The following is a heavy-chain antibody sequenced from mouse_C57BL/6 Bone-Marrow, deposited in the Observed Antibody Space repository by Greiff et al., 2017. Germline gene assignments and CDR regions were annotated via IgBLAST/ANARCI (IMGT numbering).Heavy chain of an antibody. CDR2: IHPSDSDT. D-gene: IGHD2-4*01. J-gene: IGHJ4*01. V-gene: IGHV1-74*01. Sequence: QVQLKQPGAELVKPGASVKVSCKASGYTFTSYWMHWVKQRPGQGLEWIGRIHPSDSDTNYNQKFKGKATLTVDKSSTTAYMQLSSLTSEDSTFYDCAIDNCYDCDGSRDHAMDYWGQGTSVTVSS. CDR1: GYTFTSYW. CDR3: AIDNCYDCDGSRDHAMDY.